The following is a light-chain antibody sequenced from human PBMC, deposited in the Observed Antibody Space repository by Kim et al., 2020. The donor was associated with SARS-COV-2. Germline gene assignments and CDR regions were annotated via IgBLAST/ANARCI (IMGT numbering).Light chain of an antibody. Sequence: QPVLTQSPSASASLGASVKLTCTLSSGHSNYAIAWHQQQPEKGPRYLMNLDSDGSHTRGDGIPDRFSGSSSGAERYLTISSLQSEDEADYYCQTWGTGIQGVFGGGTQLTVL. CDR2: LDSDGSH. V-gene: IGLV4-69*01. J-gene: IGLJ3*02. CDR3: QTWGTGIQGV. CDR1: SGHSNYA.